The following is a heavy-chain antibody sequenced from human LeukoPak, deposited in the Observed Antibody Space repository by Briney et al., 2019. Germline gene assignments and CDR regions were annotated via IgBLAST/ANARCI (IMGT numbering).Heavy chain of an antibody. CDR3: ARDNGVVHGVYYMDV. Sequence: PGGSLRLSCEASGFTFSNYWMTWVRQAPGKGLEWVADIKQDGSEKLYVNSVRGRFTISRDNAKMSLFLQMNSLRAEDTAVYYCARDNGVVHGVYYMDVWGKGTTVTVS. CDR1: GFTFSNYW. D-gene: IGHD3-10*01. V-gene: IGHV3-7*01. J-gene: IGHJ6*03. CDR2: IKQDGSEK.